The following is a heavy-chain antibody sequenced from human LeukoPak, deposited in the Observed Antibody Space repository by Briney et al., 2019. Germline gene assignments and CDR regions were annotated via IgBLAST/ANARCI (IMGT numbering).Heavy chain of an antibody. CDR2: INPNSGGT. J-gene: IGHJ3*02. V-gene: IGHV1-2*02. CDR1: VYTFTGYY. D-gene: IGHD1-26*01. Sequence: ASVKVSCKASVYTFTGYYMHWVRQAPGQGLEWMGWINPNSGGTNYAQKFQGRVTMTRDTSISTAYMELSRLRSDDTAVYYCARSGSYLNDAFDIWGQGTMVTVSS. CDR3: ARSGSYLNDAFDI.